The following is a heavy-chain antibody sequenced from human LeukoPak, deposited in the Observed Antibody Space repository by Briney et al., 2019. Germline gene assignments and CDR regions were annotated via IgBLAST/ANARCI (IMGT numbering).Heavy chain of an antibody. CDR3: ARHWRGDGSGSYYNDYYYYGMDV. V-gene: IGHV5-51*01. Sequence: LGESLKISCKGSGXSFTSYWIGWVRQMPGKGLEWMGIIYPGDSDTRYSPSFQGQVTISADKSISTAYLQWSSLKASDTAMYYCARHWRGDGSGSYYNDYYYYGMDVWGQGTTVTVSS. D-gene: IGHD3-10*01. J-gene: IGHJ6*02. CDR2: IYPGDSDT. CDR1: GXSFTSYW.